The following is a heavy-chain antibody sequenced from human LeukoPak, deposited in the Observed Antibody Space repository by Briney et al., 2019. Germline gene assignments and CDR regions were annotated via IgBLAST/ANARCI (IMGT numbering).Heavy chain of an antibody. CDR3: ATIFGDAFDI. Sequence: KPSETLSLTCIVSGGSISSYYWSWIRQPPGKGLEWIGYVYYSGSTYYNPSLKSRVTISVDTSKNQFSLKLSSVTAADTAVYYCATIFGDAFDIWGQGTMVTVSS. D-gene: IGHD3-3*01. J-gene: IGHJ3*02. V-gene: IGHV4-59*06. CDR2: VYYSGST. CDR1: GGSISSYY.